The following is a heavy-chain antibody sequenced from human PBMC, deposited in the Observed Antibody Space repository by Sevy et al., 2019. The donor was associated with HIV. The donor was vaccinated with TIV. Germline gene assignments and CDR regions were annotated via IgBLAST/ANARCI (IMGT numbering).Heavy chain of an antibody. CDR2: INHSGST. CDR1: GGSFSGHY. J-gene: IGHJ4*02. CDR3: ARVNPGMLVTFDY. Sequence: WETLSLTCAVSGGSFSGHYWSWIHQPPGKELEWIGEINHSGSTNYNPSLKSRVTISVDTSKNQFSLKLSSVTAADTAVYYCARVNPGMLVTFDYWGQGTLVTVSS. D-gene: IGHD2-8*01. V-gene: IGHV4-34*01.